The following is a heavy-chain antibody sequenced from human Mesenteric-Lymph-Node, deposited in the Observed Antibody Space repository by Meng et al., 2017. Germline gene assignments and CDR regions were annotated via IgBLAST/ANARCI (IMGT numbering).Heavy chain of an antibody. D-gene: IGHD3-22*01. CDR2: IYYSGST. J-gene: IGHJ4*01. V-gene: IGHV4-31*03. CDR3: ARVDSSGYFLDY. Sequence: QVQLQESGSGLVMPSYTLSLTRTVSGGSISSGGHSWSWIRQHPGKGLEWIAYIYYSGSTYYNPSLKSRVILSVDTSKNQFSLKLSSVTAADTAVYYCARVDSSGYFLDYWDQGTLVTVSS. CDR1: GGSISSGGHS.